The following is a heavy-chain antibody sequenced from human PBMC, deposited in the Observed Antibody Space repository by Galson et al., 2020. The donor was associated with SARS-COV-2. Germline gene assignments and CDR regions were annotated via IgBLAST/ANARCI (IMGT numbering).Heavy chain of an antibody. D-gene: IGHD3-9*01. CDR2: TYTSGSI. J-gene: IGHJ4*02. V-gene: IGHV4-61*02. Sequence: SETLSLTCTVSGGSISSGNYYRRWIRQPARKGLEWIRRTYTSGSINYNPSHKSRVTIPVDTSKNQFSLKLNSVTAADTAVYYCARNGLTGYLSYFDYWGQGTLVTVSS. CDR3: ARNGLTGYLSYFDY. CDR1: GGSISSGNYY.